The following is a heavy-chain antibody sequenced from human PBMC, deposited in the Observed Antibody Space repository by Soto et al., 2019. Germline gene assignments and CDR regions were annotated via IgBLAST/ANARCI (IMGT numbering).Heavy chain of an antibody. Sequence: TLSLTCTVSGGSISSGGYYWSWLRQHPGKGLEWIGYIYYSGSTYYNPSLKSRVTISVDTSKNQFSLKLSSVTAADTAVYYCARYADYCSSTSCHSRGFDPWGQGTLVTVSS. V-gene: IGHV4-31*03. D-gene: IGHD2-2*01. J-gene: IGHJ5*02. CDR2: IYYSGST. CDR3: ARYADYCSSTSCHSRGFDP. CDR1: GGSISSGGYY.